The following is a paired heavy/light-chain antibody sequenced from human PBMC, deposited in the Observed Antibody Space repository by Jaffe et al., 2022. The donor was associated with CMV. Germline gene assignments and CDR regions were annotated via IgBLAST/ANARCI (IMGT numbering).Heavy chain of an antibody. CDR2: ISAYNENT. CDR3: ARVGSTPRYFDL. CDR1: GYTFSNYG. Sequence: QVQLVQSGAEVKRPGASVKVSCKASGYTFSNYGVSWLRQAPGQGLEWMGWISAYNENTNSAQKFQGRVIMTTDTSTSTAYMELTSLKSDDTAVYYCARVGSTPRYFDLWGRGTLVTVSS. J-gene: IGHJ2*01. D-gene: IGHD3-16*01. V-gene: IGHV1-18*01.
Light chain of an antibody. J-gene: IGKJ2*01. V-gene: IGKV6-21*02. CDR1: QSIGSN. Sequence: EVVLTQSPDFQSVTPKEKVTITCRASQSIGSNLHWYQQKPDQSPKLLIKYASQSISGVPSRFSGSGSGTDFTLTINSLEAEDAATYYCHQSSSLHTFGQGTKLQIK. CDR2: YAS. CDR3: HQSSSLHT.